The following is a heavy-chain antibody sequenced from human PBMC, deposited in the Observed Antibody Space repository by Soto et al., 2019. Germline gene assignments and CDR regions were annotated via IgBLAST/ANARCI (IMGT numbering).Heavy chain of an antibody. D-gene: IGHD1-26*01. J-gene: IGHJ6*02. CDR3: AKDPIGRYYYGMDV. V-gene: IGHV1-2*04. CDR1: GYTFTGYY. CDR2: INPNSGGT. Sequence: ASVKVSCKASGYTFTGYYMHWVRQAPGQGLEWMGWINPNSGGTNYAQKFQGWVTMTRDTSISTAYMELSRLRSDDTAVYYCAKDPIGRYYYGMDVWGQGTTVTVSS.